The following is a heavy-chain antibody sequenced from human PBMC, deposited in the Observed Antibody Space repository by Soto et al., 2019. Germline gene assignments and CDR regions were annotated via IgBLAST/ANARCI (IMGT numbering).Heavy chain of an antibody. Sequence: SETLSLTCAVSSFSISSGYYWGWVRQPPGKGLEWIGSIYHSGTTNYSPSLKSRVTISIDTSKNQFSLTLRSVTAADTAVYYCARLQYTVVTAIDVWGQGTMVTVSS. D-gene: IGHD4-17*01. CDR2: IYHSGTT. CDR1: SFSISSGYY. V-gene: IGHV4-38-2*01. CDR3: ARLQYTVVTAIDV. J-gene: IGHJ3*01.